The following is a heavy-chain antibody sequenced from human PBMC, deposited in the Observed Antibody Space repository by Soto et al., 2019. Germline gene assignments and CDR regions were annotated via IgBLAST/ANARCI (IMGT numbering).Heavy chain of an antibody. CDR1: GFAFSQYG. J-gene: IGHJ4*02. D-gene: IGHD6-19*01. CDR2: IRSFDYRT. Sequence: GGSLRLSCTASGFAFSQYGMSWVRQAPGKGLEWVSSIRSFDYRTNYADSVKGRFTISRDNSKSTLSLQMNSLRAEDTAVYYCAKDVESGWYEAFDYWGPGTLVTVCS. V-gene: IGHV3-23*01. CDR3: AKDVESGWYEAFDY.